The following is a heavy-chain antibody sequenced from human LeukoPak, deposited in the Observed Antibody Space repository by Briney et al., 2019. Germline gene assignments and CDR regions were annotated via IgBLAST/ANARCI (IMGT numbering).Heavy chain of an antibody. D-gene: IGHD1-1*01. J-gene: IGHJ4*02. CDR3: ARRSPNLRTGGLDY. Sequence: SETLSLTCTVSGGSISSSTYYWGWIRQPPGKGLEWIRSIYYSGSTYYNPSLKSRVTISVDTSKNQFSLKLSSVTAADTAVYYCARRSPNLRTGGLDYWGQGTLVTVSS. CDR1: GGSISSSTYY. CDR2: IYYSGST. V-gene: IGHV4-39*01.